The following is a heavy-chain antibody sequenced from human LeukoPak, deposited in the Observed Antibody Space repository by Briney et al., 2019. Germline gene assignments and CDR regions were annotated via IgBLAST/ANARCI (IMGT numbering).Heavy chain of an antibody. CDR3: ARPYCSGGSCYRGWFDP. J-gene: IGHJ5*02. D-gene: IGHD2-15*01. CDR1: GYSFTGYY. V-gene: IGHV1-2*02. Sequence: ASVKVSCKASGYSFTGYYMHWVRQAPGQGLEWMGWINPNSGGTNYAQKFQGRVTMTRDTSISTAYMGLSRLRSHDKTGYYCARPYCSGGSCYRGWFDPWGQGTLVTVSS. CDR2: INPNSGGT.